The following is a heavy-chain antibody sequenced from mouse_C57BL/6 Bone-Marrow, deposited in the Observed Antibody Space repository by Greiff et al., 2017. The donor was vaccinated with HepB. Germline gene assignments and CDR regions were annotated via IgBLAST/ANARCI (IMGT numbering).Heavy chain of an antibody. CDR1: GFTFSDYY. V-gene: IGHV5-12*01. CDR2: ISNGGGST. CDR3: ARRGDYYFDY. J-gene: IGHJ2*01. Sequence: EVNVVESGGGLVQPGGSLKLSCAASGFTFSDYYMYWVRQTPEKRLEWVAYISNGGGSTYYPDTVKGRFTISRDNAKNTLYLQMSRLKSEDTAMYYCARRGDYYFDYWGQGTTLTVSS.